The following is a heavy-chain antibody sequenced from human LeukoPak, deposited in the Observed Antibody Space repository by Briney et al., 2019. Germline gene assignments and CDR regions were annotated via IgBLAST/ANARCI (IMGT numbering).Heavy chain of an antibody. V-gene: IGHV3-74*01. J-gene: IGHJ4*02. CDR3: ALPLRDGDFYFDY. Sequence: QPGGSLRLSCAASGFTFSNYWRHWVRQAPGKGLVWVSRINRDGRSTNYADSVKGRFTISRDNDKNTVFLQMNSLGAEDTAVYYCALPLRDGDFYFDYWGQGALVTVSS. CDR1: GFTFSNYW. CDR2: INRDGRST. D-gene: IGHD4-17*01.